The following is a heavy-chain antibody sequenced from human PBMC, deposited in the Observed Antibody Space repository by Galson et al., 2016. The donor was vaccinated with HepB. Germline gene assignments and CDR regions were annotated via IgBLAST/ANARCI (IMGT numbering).Heavy chain of an antibody. CDR3: ARDGRGQYSSSSYFDY. D-gene: IGHD6-6*01. CDR1: GFTFSSYA. Sequence: SLRLSCAASGFTFSSYAVSWVRQAPGKGLEWVSTISGSGFTTYYADSVKGRFTISRDNSKNPLSLQMNSLRAEDTAVYYCARDGRGQYSSSSYFDYWGQGTLVTVSS. CDR2: ISGSGFTT. V-gene: IGHV3-23*01. J-gene: IGHJ4*02.